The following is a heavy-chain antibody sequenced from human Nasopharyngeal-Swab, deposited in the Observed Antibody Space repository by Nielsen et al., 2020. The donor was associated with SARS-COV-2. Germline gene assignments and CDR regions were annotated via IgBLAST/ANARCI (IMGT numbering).Heavy chain of an antibody. V-gene: IGHV3-30-3*01. D-gene: IGHD2-15*01. CDR1: GFTFSSYA. CDR3: ARDEGCFDY. J-gene: IGHJ4*02. Sequence: GESLKISCAASGFTFSSYAMHWVRQAPGKGPEWVAVISYDGSNKCYADSVKGRFTISRDNSKNTLYLQMNSLRAEDTAVYYCARDEGCFDYWGQGTLVTVSS. CDR2: ISYDGSNK.